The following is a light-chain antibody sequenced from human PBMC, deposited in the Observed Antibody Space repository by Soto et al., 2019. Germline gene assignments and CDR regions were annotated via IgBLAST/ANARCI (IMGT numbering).Light chain of an antibody. CDR3: QHRSNWRYI. Sequence: EIVLTQSPATLSLSPGERATLSCRASQSVSSYLHCLIYDASNRATGIPARFSGSGSGTDFTLTISSLEPEDIAVYYCQHRSNWRYIFGQGTNLEIK. CDR2: DAS. V-gene: IGKV3-11*01. J-gene: IGKJ2*01. CDR1: QSVSSY.